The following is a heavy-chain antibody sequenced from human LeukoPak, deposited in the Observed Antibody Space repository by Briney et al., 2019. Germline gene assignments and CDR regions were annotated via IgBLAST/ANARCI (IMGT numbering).Heavy chain of an antibody. CDR3: ARDRGYGVNYFDY. CDR1: GVSITSGGYS. V-gene: IGHV4-30-2*01. D-gene: IGHD5-12*01. Sequence: SQTLSLTCAVSGVSITSGGYSWSWIRQPPGKGLEWIGYIYHSGNTYYNPSLRSRVTISVDTSKDQFSLKLSSVTAADTAVNYCARDRGYGVNYFDYWGQGTLVSVAS. J-gene: IGHJ4*02. CDR2: IYHSGNT.